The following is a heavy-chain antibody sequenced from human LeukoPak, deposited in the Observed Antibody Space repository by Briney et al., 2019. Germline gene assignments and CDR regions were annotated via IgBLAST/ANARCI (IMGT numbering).Heavy chain of an antibody. V-gene: IGHV3-30*18. Sequence: GGSLRLSCAASGFTFSSYAMHWVRQAPGKGLEWVAVISYDGSNKYYADSVKGRFTISRDNSKNTLYLQMNSLRAEDTAVYYCAKLSIAAAGTEAFDIWGQGTMVTVSS. CDR3: AKLSIAAAGTEAFDI. CDR1: GFTFSSYA. CDR2: ISYDGSNK. J-gene: IGHJ3*02. D-gene: IGHD6-13*01.